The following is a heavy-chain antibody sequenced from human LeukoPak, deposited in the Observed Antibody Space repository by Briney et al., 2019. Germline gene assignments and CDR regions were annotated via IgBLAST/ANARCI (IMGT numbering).Heavy chain of an antibody. CDR3: AREGFSYGARGLDY. D-gene: IGHD5-18*01. CDR1: GGTFSSYA. V-gene: IGHV1-69*04. J-gene: IGHJ4*02. CDR2: IIPIFGIA. Sequence: ASVKVSCKASGGTFSSYAISWVRQAPGQGLEWMGRIIPIFGIANYAQKFQGRVTITADKSTSTAYMELSSLRSEDTAVYYCAREGFSYGARGLDYWGRGTLVTVSS.